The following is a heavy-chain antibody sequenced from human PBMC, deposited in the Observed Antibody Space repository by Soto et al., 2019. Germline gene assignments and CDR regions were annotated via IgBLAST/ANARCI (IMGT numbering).Heavy chain of an antibody. CDR3: ARSLSGRSSSAFDI. D-gene: IGHD6-6*01. CDR2: INPNSGGT. V-gene: IGHV1-2*02. Sequence: ASVKVSCKASGYTFTGYYMHWVRQAPGQGLEWMGGINPNSGGTNYAQKFQGRVTMTRDTANSTAYMELSRLRSDDTAVYYGARSLSGRSSSAFDIWGQGTMVTVSS. CDR1: GYTFTGYY. J-gene: IGHJ3*02.